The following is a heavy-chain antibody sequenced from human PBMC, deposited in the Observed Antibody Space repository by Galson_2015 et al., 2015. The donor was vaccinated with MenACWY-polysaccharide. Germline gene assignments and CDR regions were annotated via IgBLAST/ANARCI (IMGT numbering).Heavy chain of an antibody. J-gene: IGHJ4*02. CDR2: IRSSGGTT. D-gene: IGHD3-10*01. Sequence: SLRLSCAASGFTISNYAMSWVRQSPGKGLDWVSTIRSSGGTTACADSVKGRFGMSRDKSQNALFLQLNDLGADDSALYYCARGRVSNYFDYWGQGTLVTVSS. CDR3: ARGRVSNYFDY. V-gene: IGHV3-23*01. CDR1: GFTISNYA.